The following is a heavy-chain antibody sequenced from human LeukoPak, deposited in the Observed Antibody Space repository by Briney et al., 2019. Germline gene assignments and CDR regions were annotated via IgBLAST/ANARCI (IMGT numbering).Heavy chain of an antibody. Sequence: GASVKVSCKASGYTFTNYAISWMPQAPGQALEWMGWISAYNGNTIYAQRLQGRVTMTTDTSTNTAYMELRSLRSDDTAVYYCARDDIVDDAFDIWGQGTMVTVSS. J-gene: IGHJ3*02. D-gene: IGHD5-12*01. CDR3: ARDDIVDDAFDI. CDR1: GYTFTNYA. CDR2: ISAYNGNT. V-gene: IGHV1-18*01.